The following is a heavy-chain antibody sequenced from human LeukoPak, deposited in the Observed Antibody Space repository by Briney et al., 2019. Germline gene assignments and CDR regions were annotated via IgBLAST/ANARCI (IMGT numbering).Heavy chain of an antibody. CDR2: INSDGSIT. CDR3: ARDYYDSSGYYG. CDR1: GFTFSSSW. D-gene: IGHD3-22*01. V-gene: IGHV3-74*01. Sequence: GGSLRLSCAASGFTFSSSWMHWVRQVPGKGLVWVSRINSDGSITTYADSVKGRFTISRDNAQNTLYLQMNSLRADDTAVYYCARDYYDSSGYYGWGQGTLVTVSS. J-gene: IGHJ4*02.